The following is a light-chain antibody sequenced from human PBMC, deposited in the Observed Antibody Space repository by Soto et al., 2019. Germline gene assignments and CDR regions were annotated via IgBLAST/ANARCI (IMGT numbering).Light chain of an antibody. CDR1: SSNIGNNY. Sequence: QSVLTQPPSVSAAPGQKVTISCSGSSSNIGNNYVSWYQQLPGTAPKLLIYDNNKRPSGIPDRFSGSKSGTSATLGITGLQTGDEADYYCGTWYSSLSAGKYVFGTGTKLTVL. V-gene: IGLV1-51*01. J-gene: IGLJ1*01. CDR3: GTWYSSLSAGKYV. CDR2: DNN.